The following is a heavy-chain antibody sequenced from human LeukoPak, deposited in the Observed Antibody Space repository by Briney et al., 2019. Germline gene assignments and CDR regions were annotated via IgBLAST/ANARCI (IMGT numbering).Heavy chain of an antibody. CDR3: ASEADYYDSSGYQTGFDY. J-gene: IGHJ4*02. D-gene: IGHD3-22*01. Sequence: ASVKVSCKASGYTFTGYYMHWVRQAPGQGLEWMGWINPNSGGTKYAQKFQGRVTMTRDTSISTAYMELSRLRSDNTAVYYCASEADYYDSSGYQTGFDYWGQGTLVTVSS. V-gene: IGHV1-2*02. CDR2: INPNSGGT. CDR1: GYTFTGYY.